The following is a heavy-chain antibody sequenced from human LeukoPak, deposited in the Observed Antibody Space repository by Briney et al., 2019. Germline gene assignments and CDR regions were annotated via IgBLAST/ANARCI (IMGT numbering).Heavy chain of an antibody. CDR3: ASSRDYYYGSGSHPNDY. CDR1: GYTFTSYG. Sequence: ASVKVSCKASGYTFTSYGISWVRQAPGQGLEWMGWISAYNGNTNYAQKLQGRVTVTTDTSTSTAYMELRSLRSDDTAVYYCASSRDYYYGSGSHPNDYWGQGTLVTVSS. CDR2: ISAYNGNT. V-gene: IGHV1-18*04. D-gene: IGHD3-10*01. J-gene: IGHJ4*02.